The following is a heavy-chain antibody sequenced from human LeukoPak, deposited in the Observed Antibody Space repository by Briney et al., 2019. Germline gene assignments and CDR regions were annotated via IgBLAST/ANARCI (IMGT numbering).Heavy chain of an antibody. CDR3: AREYCSGGSCYRGRFDY. D-gene: IGHD2-15*01. Sequence: SETLSLNCAVYGGSFSGYYWSWIRQPPGKGLEWIGEINHSGSTNYNPSLKSRVTISVDTSKNQFSLKLSSVTAADTAVYYCAREYCSGGSCYRGRFDYWGQGTLVTVSS. CDR2: INHSGST. V-gene: IGHV4-34*01. J-gene: IGHJ4*02. CDR1: GGSFSGYY.